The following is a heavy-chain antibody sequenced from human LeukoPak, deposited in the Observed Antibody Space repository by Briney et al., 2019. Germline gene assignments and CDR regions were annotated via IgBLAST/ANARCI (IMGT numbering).Heavy chain of an antibody. CDR3: ARVTGDSNGYKSPSLDY. J-gene: IGHJ4*02. D-gene: IGHD5-18*01. CDR2: IYDTGST. Sequence: SQTLSLTCTVSGGSINFGGYYWSWVRQPPGKGLEWIGYIYDTGSTYYNPSFKTRVTISMDRSKNQFSLKLSSVTAADTAVYYCARVTGDSNGYKSPSLDYWGQGTLVTVSS. V-gene: IGHV4-30-2*01. CDR1: GGSINFGGYY.